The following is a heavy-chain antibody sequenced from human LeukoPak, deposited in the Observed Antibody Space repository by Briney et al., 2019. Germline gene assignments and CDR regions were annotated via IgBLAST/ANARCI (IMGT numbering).Heavy chain of an antibody. J-gene: IGHJ4*02. CDR1: GFTFDDYA. CDR2: ISWNSGSI. CDR3: AKGEIYSGSYYPLDY. Sequence: GGSLRLSCAASGFTFDDYAMHWVRQAPGKGLEWVSGISWNSGSIGYADSVKGRFTISRDNAKNSLYLQMNSLRAEDTALYYCAKGEIYSGSYYPLDYWGQGTLVTVSS. D-gene: IGHD1-26*01. V-gene: IGHV3-9*01.